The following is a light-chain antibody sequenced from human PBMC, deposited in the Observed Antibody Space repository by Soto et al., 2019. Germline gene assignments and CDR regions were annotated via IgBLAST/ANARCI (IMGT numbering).Light chain of an antibody. CDR3: SSDTSSSTLLYV. Sequence: QSDLTQPASVSGSPGQSITISCTGTSSDVGGYNYVSWYQQHPGKAPQLMIYDVSNRPAGVSNRFSGSKSVNTASLTISGLQADDEGDYYCSSDTSSSTLLYVFGTGTKVTVL. J-gene: IGLJ1*01. CDR2: DVS. CDR1: SSDVGGYNY. V-gene: IGLV2-14*01.